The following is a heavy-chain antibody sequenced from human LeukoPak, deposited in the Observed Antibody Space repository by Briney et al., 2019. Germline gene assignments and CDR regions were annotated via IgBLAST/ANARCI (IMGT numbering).Heavy chain of an antibody. V-gene: IGHV3-48*03. CDR2: ISGSGSNI. CDR1: GFTFSSYD. CDR3: ARGLRNTNLGGDYY. D-gene: IGHD3-3*01. Sequence: GGSLRLSCAASGFTFSSYDMKWVRQAPGKGLEWVSHISGSGSNICYADSVKGRFTISRDNAKNSLYLQMNSLRAEDTAVYYCARGLRNTNLGGDYYWGQGTLVTVSS. J-gene: IGHJ4*02.